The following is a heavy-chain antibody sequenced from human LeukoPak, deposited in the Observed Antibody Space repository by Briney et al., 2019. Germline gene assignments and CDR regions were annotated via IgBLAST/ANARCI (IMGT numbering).Heavy chain of an antibody. V-gene: IGHV6-1*01. CDR1: GDSLFTNSVA. Sequence: SQTLSLTCDISGDSLFTNSVAWNWIRQSPSRGLEWLGRTYYRSKWPFDYAVSVKSRITINADTSKNQFSLQLNSVTPEDTAVYYCARGKYTSFDNWGQGTLVTVSS. D-gene: IGHD2-2*01. CDR3: ARGKYTSFDN. J-gene: IGHJ4*02. CDR2: TYYRSKWPF.